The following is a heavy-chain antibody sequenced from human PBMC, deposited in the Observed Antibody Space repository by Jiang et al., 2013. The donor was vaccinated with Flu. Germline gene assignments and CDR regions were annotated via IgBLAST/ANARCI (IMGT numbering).Heavy chain of an antibody. CDR3: ARDAEAYCSSTSCYWGGTSFDY. Sequence: GPGLVKPSETLSLTCAVSGGSISSYYWSWIRQPAGKGLEWIGRIYTSGSTNYNPSLKSRAAMSVDTSKNQFSLKLSSVTAADTAVYYCARDAEAYCSSTSCYWGGTSFDYWGQGTLVTVSS. D-gene: IGHD2-2*01. CDR1: GGSISSYY. J-gene: IGHJ4*02. V-gene: IGHV4-4*07. CDR2: IYTSGST.